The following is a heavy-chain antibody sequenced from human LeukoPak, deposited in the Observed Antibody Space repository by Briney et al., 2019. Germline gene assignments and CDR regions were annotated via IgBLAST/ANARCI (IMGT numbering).Heavy chain of an antibody. D-gene: IGHD6-19*01. Sequence: PGGSLRLSCAASGFTFSSYSMNWVRQAPGKGLEWVANIKEDGSVKNYADSVKGRFTISRDNARNSLYLEINCLRAEDTAVYYCARQWGWFTSGWWLDTLDVWGQGSKVIVSS. CDR2: IKEDGSVK. CDR1: GFTFSSYS. V-gene: IGHV3-7*01. CDR3: ARQWGWFTSGWWLDTLDV. J-gene: IGHJ3*01.